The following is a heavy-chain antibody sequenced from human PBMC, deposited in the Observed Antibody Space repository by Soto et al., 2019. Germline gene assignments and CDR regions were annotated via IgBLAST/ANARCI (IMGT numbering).Heavy chain of an antibody. CDR2: VYWDDDK. CDR3: AHKGGFGYPES. CDR1: GFSLTTSGVG. V-gene: IGHV2-5*02. Sequence: QITLKESGPMLVKPTQALTLTCTCSGFSLTTSGVGVGCIRQPPGKALEWLALVYWDDDKRYSSSLTNRLTLSRDTSKNQVVLTLTNVDPTDTGTYFCAHKGGFGYPESWGQGIMVTVSS. D-gene: IGHD5-18*01. J-gene: IGHJ5*02.